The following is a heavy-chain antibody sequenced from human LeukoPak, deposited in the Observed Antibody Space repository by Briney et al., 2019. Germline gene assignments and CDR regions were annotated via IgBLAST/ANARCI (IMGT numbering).Heavy chain of an antibody. J-gene: IGHJ3*02. CDR3: AAVYPGIVGATSRLSAFDI. CDR1: GFTFTSSA. CDR2: IVVGSGNT. D-gene: IGHD1-26*01. Sequence: ASVKVSCKASGFTFTSSAMQWVRQARGQRLEWIGWIVVGSGNTNYAQKFQERVTITRDMSTSTAYMELSSLRSEDTAVYYCAAVYPGIVGATSRLSAFDIWGQGTMVTVSS. V-gene: IGHV1-58*02.